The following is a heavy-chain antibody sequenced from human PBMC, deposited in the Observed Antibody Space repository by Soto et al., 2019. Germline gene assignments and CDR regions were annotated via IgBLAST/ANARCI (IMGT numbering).Heavy chain of an antibody. CDR1: GFSLSAHGVG. D-gene: IGHD4-17*01. Sequence: QITSKESGPTLVKPTQTLTLTCTFSGFSLSAHGVGVGWIRQPPGKALEWLALIYWDDDKRYSPSLKSRLTITKDTSKNQVVLTMTNMVPVDTATYFCAHSDYGDYFDYWGQGTLVTVSS. J-gene: IGHJ4*02. CDR2: IYWDDDK. CDR3: AHSDYGDYFDY. V-gene: IGHV2-5*02.